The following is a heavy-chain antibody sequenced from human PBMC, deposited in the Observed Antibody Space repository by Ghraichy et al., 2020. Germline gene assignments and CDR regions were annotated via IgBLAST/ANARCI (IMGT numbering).Heavy chain of an antibody. Sequence: SQTLSLTCAISGDSVSSNSVTWNWIRQSPSRGLEWLGRTYYRSKWYTDYAVSLKSRITINPDTSTNQLSMHLTSVTPEDTAVYYCARESVGLVGGVIVIRFAFHIWGQGTMVIVSS. CDR1: GDSVSSNSVT. V-gene: IGHV6-1*01. CDR3: ARESVGLVGGVIVIRFAFHI. J-gene: IGHJ3*02. D-gene: IGHD3-16*02. CDR2: TYYRSKWYT.